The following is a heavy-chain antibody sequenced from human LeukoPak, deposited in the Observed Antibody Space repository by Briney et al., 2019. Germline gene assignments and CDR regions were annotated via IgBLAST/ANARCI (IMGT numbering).Heavy chain of an antibody. CDR2: ISGSGGST. CDR3: AKEGYCSGGSCLAHLNYYYYYGMDV. D-gene: IGHD2-15*01. V-gene: IGHV3-23*01. Sequence: PGGSLRLSCAASGFTFSSYAMSWVRQAPGKGLEWVSAISGSGGSTYYADSVKGRFTISRDNSKNTLYLQMNSLRAEDTAVYYCAKEGYCSGGSCLAHLNYYYYYGMDVWGQGTTVTVSS. J-gene: IGHJ6*02. CDR1: GFTFSSYA.